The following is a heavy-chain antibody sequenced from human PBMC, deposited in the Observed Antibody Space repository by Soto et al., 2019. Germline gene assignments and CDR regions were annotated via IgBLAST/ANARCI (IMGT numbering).Heavy chain of an antibody. D-gene: IGHD5-18*01. Sequence: QVQLQESGPGLVKPSQTLSLTCTVSGGSISSGGYYWSWIRQHPGKGLEWIGYIYYSGSTYYNPSLKSRVTISVDTSMNQFPLKLSCVTAADTAVYYCARDGYSVPGVDAFDIGGQGTMVTVSS. V-gene: IGHV4-31*03. J-gene: IGHJ3*02. CDR2: IYYSGST. CDR3: ARDGYSVPGVDAFDI. CDR1: GGSISSGGYY.